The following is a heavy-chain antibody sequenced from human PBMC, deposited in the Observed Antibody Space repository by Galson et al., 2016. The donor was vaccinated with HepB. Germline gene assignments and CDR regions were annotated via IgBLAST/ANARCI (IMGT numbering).Heavy chain of an antibody. V-gene: IGHV3-30*03. Sequence: SLRLSCAASGFTFSAYAMHWVRQAPGKGLEWVAFISYDGGNKNCADSLKGRFTIFRDNSKNTLYLQMNSLTAGDTAVYFCARGQELVPGGMDVWGQGTTVTVSS. CDR3: ARGQELVPGGMDV. J-gene: IGHJ6*02. CDR2: ISYDGGNK. CDR1: GFTFSAYA. D-gene: IGHD6-13*01.